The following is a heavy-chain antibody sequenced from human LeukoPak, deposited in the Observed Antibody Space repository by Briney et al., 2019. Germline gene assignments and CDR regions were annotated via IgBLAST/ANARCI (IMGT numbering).Heavy chain of an antibody. CDR3: AKVEVAGHCYY. CDR1: GFTFSSYA. CDR2: ISGSGGST. J-gene: IGHJ4*02. V-gene: IGHV3-23*01. Sequence: PGGSLRLSCAASGFTFSSYAMSWVRQAPGKGLDWVSAISGSGGSTYYADSVKGRFTISRDNSKNTLYLQMNSLRAEDTAVYYSAKVEVAGHCYYWGQGTLLTVSS. D-gene: IGHD6-19*01.